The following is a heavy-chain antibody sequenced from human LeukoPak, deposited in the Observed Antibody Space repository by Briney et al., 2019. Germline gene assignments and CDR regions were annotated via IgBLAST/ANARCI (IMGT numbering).Heavy chain of an antibody. Sequence: GGSLRLSCAASGFTFNSYWMTWVRQAPGKGLEWVANIKQDGSEKLYVDSVKGRFAISRDNAKNSLYLQMNSLRAEDTALYYCAKAVLGGYSHGQMDYWGQGTLVTVSS. V-gene: IGHV3-7*03. CDR3: AKAVLGGYSHGQMDY. CDR1: GFTFNSYW. D-gene: IGHD5-18*01. CDR2: IKQDGSEK. J-gene: IGHJ4*02.